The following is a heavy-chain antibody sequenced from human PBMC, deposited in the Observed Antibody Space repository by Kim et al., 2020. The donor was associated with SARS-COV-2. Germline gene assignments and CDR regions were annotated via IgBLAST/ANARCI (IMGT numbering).Heavy chain of an antibody. V-gene: IGHV1-24*01. CDR2: FDPEDGET. Sequence: ASVKVSCKVSGYTLTELSMHWVRQAPGKGLEWMGGFDPEDGETIYAQKFQGRVTMTEDTSTDTAYMELSSLRSEDTAVYYCATWFSGSYYEGYYFDYWGQGTLVTVSS. D-gene: IGHD1-26*01. CDR3: ATWFSGSYYEGYYFDY. J-gene: IGHJ4*02. CDR1: GYTLTELS.